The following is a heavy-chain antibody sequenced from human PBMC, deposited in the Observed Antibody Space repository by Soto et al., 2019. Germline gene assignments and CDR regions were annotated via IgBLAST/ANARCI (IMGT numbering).Heavy chain of an antibody. CDR3: AGGSKPGIAAPGTVLFGL. Sequence: QVQLVQSGAEVKKPGASVKVSCKASGYTFNSYGITWVRQAPGQGLEWVGWISAYNGNTNYAQKLQGRVTVTTDTSTSTAYMELRSLRSDDTAVYYCAGGSKPGIAAPGTVLFGLWGQGNLVTVYS. J-gene: IGHJ5*02. CDR1: GYTFNSYG. CDR2: ISAYNGNT. V-gene: IGHV1-18*01. D-gene: IGHD6-13*01.